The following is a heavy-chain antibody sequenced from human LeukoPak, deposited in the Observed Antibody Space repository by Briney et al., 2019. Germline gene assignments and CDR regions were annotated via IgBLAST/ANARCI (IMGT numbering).Heavy chain of an antibody. CDR1: GGSISSDSYY. J-gene: IGHJ4*02. CDR2: IYTSGST. Sequence: PSQTLSLTCTVSGGSISSDSYYWSWIRQPAGKGLEWIGRIYTSGSTNYNPSLKSRVTISVDTSKNQFSLKLNSVTAADTAVYFCASSKKGGGSGYWGQGTLVTVSS. D-gene: IGHD2-15*01. V-gene: IGHV4-61*02. CDR3: ASSKKGGGSGY.